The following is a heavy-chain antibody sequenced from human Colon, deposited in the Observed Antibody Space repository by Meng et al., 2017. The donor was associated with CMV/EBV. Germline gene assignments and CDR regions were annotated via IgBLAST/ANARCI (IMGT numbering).Heavy chain of an antibody. J-gene: IGHJ4*02. V-gene: IGHV3-73*01. Sequence: GGSLRLSCAASGFSFSDAAVDWVRQASGKGLEWVASIVIKTQNYAIGYAPSVKGRFSISRDDSKSTAYLQMNSLRTEDTAIYYCTTASAIFSDYWGQGTPVTVSS. CDR3: TTASAIFSDY. CDR1: GFSFSDAA. CDR2: IVIKTQNYAI.